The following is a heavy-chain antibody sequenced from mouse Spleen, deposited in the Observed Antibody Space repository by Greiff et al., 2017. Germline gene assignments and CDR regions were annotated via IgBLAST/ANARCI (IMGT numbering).Heavy chain of an antibody. CDR1: GFTFSSYA. J-gene: IGHJ2*01. V-gene: IGHV5-17*01. D-gene: IGHD3-3*01. CDR2: ISSGSSTI. CDR3: ARQGDNYFDY. Sequence: DVKLVESGGGLVKPGGSLKLSCAASGFTFSSYAMSWVRQTPEKRLEWVAYISSGSSTIYYADTVKGRFTISRDNAKNTLFLQMTSLRSEDTAMYYCARQGDNYFDYWGQGTTLTVSS.